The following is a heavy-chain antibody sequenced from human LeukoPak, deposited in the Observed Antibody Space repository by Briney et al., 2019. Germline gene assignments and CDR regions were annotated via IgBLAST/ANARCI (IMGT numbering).Heavy chain of an antibody. CDR1: GFTFSSYS. CDR3: AREVNAVAHY. Sequence: GGSLRLSCAASGFTFSSYSMNWVRQAPGKGLEGLSSISSSSSYIYYADSGKGGFTISRDNAKNSLYLQMNSLRAEDTAVYYCAREVNAVAHYWGQGTLVTVSS. J-gene: IGHJ4*02. CDR2: ISSSSSYI. V-gene: IGHV3-21*01. D-gene: IGHD6-19*01.